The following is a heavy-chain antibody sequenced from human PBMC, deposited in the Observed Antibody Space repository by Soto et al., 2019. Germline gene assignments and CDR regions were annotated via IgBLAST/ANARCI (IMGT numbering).Heavy chain of an antibody. J-gene: IGHJ6*02. D-gene: IGHD3-9*01. CDR2: IYYSGST. CDR1: GGYISNYY. CDR3: ARDILTGRMGMDV. V-gene: IGHV4-59*01. Sequence: PSETLSLTCTVAGGYISNYYWTWIRQPPGKGLEWIGYIYYSGSTNYNPSLKSRVTISVDTSKKQFSLKLSSVTAADTAVYYCARDILTGRMGMDVWGQGTTVTVSS.